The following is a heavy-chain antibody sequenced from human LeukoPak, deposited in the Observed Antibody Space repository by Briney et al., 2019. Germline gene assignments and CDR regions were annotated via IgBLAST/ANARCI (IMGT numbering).Heavy chain of an antibody. CDR1: GGSISSGDYY. V-gene: IGHV4-30-4*08. D-gene: IGHD3-3*01. Sequence: SSQTLSLTCTVSGGSISSGDYYWSWIRQPPGKGLDWIGYIYYSGSTYYTPSLKSRVTISVDTSKNQFSLKLSSVTAADTAVYYCARVHRGYDFWSGPGGHYFDYWGQGTLVTVSS. CDR3: ARVHRGYDFWSGPGGHYFDY. CDR2: IYYSGST. J-gene: IGHJ4*02.